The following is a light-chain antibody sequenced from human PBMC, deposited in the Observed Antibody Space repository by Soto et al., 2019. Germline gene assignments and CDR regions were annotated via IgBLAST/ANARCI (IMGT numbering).Light chain of an antibody. V-gene: IGKV1-39*01. CDR2: AAS. J-gene: IGKJ2*01. Sequence: DIQMTQSPSSLSASVGDRVTITCRATQSISSDLSWYQQKPGKAPKLLIYAASTFQSGVPSRFSGSGSGTDFTLTISSLQPEDFATYYCQQSYSTPYTFGQGTKLEIK. CDR1: QSISSD. CDR3: QQSYSTPYT.